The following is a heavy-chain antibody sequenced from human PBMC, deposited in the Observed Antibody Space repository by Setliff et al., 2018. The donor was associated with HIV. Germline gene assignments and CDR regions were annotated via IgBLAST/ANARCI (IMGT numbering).Heavy chain of an antibody. CDR3: ARAGVYSYYDFDP. J-gene: IGHJ5*02. V-gene: IGHV1-2*02. CDR1: GYTFTGYY. Sequence: GASVKVSCKASGYTFTGYYMHWVRQAPGQGREWMGWINPNSGDTNYAQKFQGRVTMTTDTSISTAYMELSRLRSDDTAVYYCARAGVYSYYDFDPWGQGALVTVSS. CDR2: INPNSGDT. D-gene: IGHD4-4*01.